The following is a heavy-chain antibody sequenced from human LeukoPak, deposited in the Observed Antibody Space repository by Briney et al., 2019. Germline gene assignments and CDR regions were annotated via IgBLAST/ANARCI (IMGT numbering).Heavy chain of an antibody. CDR2: INHSGST. CDR3: ARGQRDGYNPYYCDY. Sequence: SETLSLTCAVYGGSFSGYYWSWIRQPPGKGLEWIGEINHSGSTNYNPSLKSRVTISVDTSKNQFSLKLSSVTAADTAVYYCARGQRDGYNPYYCDYWGQGTLVTVSS. J-gene: IGHJ4*02. CDR1: GGSFSGYY. V-gene: IGHV4-34*01. D-gene: IGHD5-24*01.